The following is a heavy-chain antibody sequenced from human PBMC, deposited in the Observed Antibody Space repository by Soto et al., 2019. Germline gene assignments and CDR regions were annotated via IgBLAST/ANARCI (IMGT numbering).Heavy chain of an antibody. CDR1: GYSFTSYW. J-gene: IGHJ6*02. CDR3: ARWATYYDILTGYYAGVGYYYGMDV. V-gene: IGHV5-51*01. D-gene: IGHD3-9*01. CDR2: IYHCESET. Sequence: GEPLKISGKGSGYSFTSYWIGWVRQMPGKGVAWSGCIYHCESETSYSPTFQGQVTISADKSISTASLQWSSLKASDTAMYYCARWATYYDILTGYYAGVGYYYGMDVWGQGTTVTVSS.